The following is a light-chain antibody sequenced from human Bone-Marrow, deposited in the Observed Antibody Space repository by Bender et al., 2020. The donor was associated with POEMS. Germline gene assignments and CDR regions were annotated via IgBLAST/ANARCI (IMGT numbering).Light chain of an antibody. J-gene: IGLJ3*02. CDR2: RNN. Sequence: QSVLTQPPSASGTPGQSVIISCSGRRSNIGSNYVFWYQHVPGTAPKLLIYRNNQRPSGVPARFSGSKSGTSASLAISDIQSEDEGDYYCSSWDDSLSGWVFGGGTKLTVL. V-gene: IGLV1-47*01. CDR1: RSNIGSNY. CDR3: SSWDDSLSGWV.